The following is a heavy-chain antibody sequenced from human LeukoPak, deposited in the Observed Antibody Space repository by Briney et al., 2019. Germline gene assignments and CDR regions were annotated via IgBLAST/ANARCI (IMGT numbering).Heavy chain of an antibody. Sequence: GASLRISCTTSGYSFTSHWIIWVRQMPGKGREGMGRVDPSDSWTNYSPSSQGHVTISFEKSNNTVYLQWSSLRASDTAIYFCARHYQPASPLDYLGQGTPVTVSS. CDR3: ARHYQPASPLDY. CDR1: GYSFTSHW. CDR2: VDPSDSWT. J-gene: IGHJ4*02. D-gene: IGHD6-6*01. V-gene: IGHV5-10-1*01.